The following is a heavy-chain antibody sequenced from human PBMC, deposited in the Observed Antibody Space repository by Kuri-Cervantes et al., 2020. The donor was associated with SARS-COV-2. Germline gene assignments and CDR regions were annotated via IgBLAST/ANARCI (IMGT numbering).Heavy chain of an antibody. D-gene: IGHD2-15*01. J-gene: IGHJ6*02. CDR1: GYTFINYY. CDR3: TRAGDIVVVPYYGMDV. V-gene: IGHV1-46*03. Sequence: SVTVSRMASGYTFINYYMHWVRQAPGQGLEWMGMINPAGGDTNYAQKFQGRVTMTRDTSTRTVYMELTSLRSEDTAIYYCTRAGDIVVVPYYGMDVWGQGTTVTVSS. CDR2: INPAGGDT.